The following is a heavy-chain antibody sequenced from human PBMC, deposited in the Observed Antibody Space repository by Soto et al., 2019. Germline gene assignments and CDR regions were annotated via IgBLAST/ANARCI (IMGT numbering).Heavy chain of an antibody. CDR2: IYYSGST. Sequence: QVQLQESGPGLVKPSETLSLTCTVSGDYISRYYWSWIRQPPGKGLEWIGYIYYSGSTNYNPSLKSRLTLSIDTSKNQFSLKLSSVTAADTAVYYCARDGRYGSGILDVWGQGTTVIVS. CDR1: GDYISRYY. CDR3: ARDGRYGSGILDV. V-gene: IGHV4-59*01. J-gene: IGHJ6*02. D-gene: IGHD3-10*01.